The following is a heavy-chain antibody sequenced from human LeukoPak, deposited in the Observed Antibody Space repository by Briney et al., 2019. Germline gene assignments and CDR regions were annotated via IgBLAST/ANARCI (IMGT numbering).Heavy chain of an antibody. J-gene: IGHJ4*02. CDR2: IDWDDDK. D-gene: IGHD2-15*01. CDR3: ARTFSGGSYLFDY. Sequence: ESGPTLVNPTQTLTLTCTFSGFLLSTSGMRVSWIRQPPGKTLEWLARIDWDDDKFYSTSLKTRLTISKDTSKNQVVLTMTNMDPVDTATYYCARTFSGGSYLFDYWGQGTLVTVSS. V-gene: IGHV2-70*04. CDR1: GFLLSTSGMR.